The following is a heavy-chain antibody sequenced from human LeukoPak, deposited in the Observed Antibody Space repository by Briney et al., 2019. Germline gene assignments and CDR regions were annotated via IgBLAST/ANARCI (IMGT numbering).Heavy chain of an antibody. J-gene: IGHJ6*03. D-gene: IGHD3-10*02. Sequence: ASVKVSCKASGYTFPKYYIHWVRPAPGQGLEWMGMINPSHGATTYAQTFQGRVTMTRDMSTTPVHLDLRSLRCEDSAVFCSAREQNAALYGNVRGLFASYYTYYYMDVWGRGTTVTVS. CDR1: GYTFPKYY. CDR2: INPSHGAT. V-gene: IGHV1-46*01. CDR3: AREQNAALYGNVRGLFASYYTYYYMDV.